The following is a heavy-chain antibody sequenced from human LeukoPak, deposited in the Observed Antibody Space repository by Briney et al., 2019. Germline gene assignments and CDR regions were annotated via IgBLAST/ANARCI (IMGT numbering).Heavy chain of an antibody. CDR1: AGSISSRSYL. J-gene: IGHJ4*02. D-gene: IGHD3-22*01. CDR2: VDYSGGT. Sequence: PSETLSLTCSVSAGSISSRSYLCGWVRQPPGKGLEWIGSVDYSGGTDYNPSLKSRVTISVNTSKNHFSLKLSSVTAADTAVYYCARHHGYYYDYYFDFWGQGTLVTVSS. CDR3: ARHHGYYYDYYFDF. V-gene: IGHV4-39*01.